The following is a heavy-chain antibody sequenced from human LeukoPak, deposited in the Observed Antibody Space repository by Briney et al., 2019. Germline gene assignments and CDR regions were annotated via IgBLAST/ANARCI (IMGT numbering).Heavy chain of an antibody. D-gene: IGHD1-26*01. CDR1: GFTFSSYA. J-gene: IGHJ4*02. CDR2: ISGSGGST. V-gene: IGHV3-23*01. Sequence: GGSLRLSCAASGFTFSSYAMSWVRQAPGKGLEWVSAISGSGGSTYYADSVKGRFTTSRDNSKNTLYLQMNSLRAEDTAVYYCAKDGGGSYYALPDYWGQGTLVTVS. CDR3: AKDGGGSYYALPDY.